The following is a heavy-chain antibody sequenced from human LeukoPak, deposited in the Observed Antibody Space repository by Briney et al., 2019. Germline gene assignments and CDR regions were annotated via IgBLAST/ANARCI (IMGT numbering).Heavy chain of an antibody. J-gene: IGHJ3*02. CDR3: AREVAEAFDI. CDR1: GGTFSSYA. CDR2: IIPIFGTA. V-gene: IGHV1-69*01. Sequence: SVKLSCKASGGTFSSYAISWVRQAPGPGLEWMGGIIPIFGTANYAQKFQGRVTITADESTSTAYMELSSLRSEDTAVYYCAREVAEAFDIWGQGTMVTVSS. D-gene: IGHD2-15*01.